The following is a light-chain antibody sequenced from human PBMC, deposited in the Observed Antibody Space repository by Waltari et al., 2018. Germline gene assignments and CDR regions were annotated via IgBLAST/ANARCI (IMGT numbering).Light chain of an antibody. CDR1: SSDVGSYNL. Sequence: QSALTQPASVSGSPGQSITISCTGTSSDVGSYNLVSWYQQHPGKAPKLMIDEGSKRPLGVSKRFAGSKSGNTAYLTSSGLQAEDEADYYCCSYTAGSTLVFGGGTKLTVL. CDR2: EGS. CDR3: CSYTAGSTLV. V-gene: IGLV2-23*01. J-gene: IGLJ3*02.